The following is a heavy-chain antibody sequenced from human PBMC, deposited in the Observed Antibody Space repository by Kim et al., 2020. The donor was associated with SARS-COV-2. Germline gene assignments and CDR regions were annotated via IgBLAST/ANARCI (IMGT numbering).Heavy chain of an antibody. Sequence: SETLSLTCTVSGGSISSGGYYWSWIRQHPGKGLEWIGYIYYSGSTYYNPSLKSRVTISVDTSKNQFSLQLSSVTAADTAVYYCARVGGRITIFGVVIISAMDVWGKGTTVTVSS. CDR3: ARVGGRITIFGVVIISAMDV. CDR2: IYYSGST. V-gene: IGHV4-31*03. CDR1: GGSISSGGYY. D-gene: IGHD3-3*01. J-gene: IGHJ6*03.